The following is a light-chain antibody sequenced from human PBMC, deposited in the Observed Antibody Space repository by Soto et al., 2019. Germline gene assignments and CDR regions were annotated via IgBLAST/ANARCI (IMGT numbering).Light chain of an antibody. CDR1: SSDIGAYNY. V-gene: IGLV2-8*01. J-gene: IGLJ2*01. CDR3: CSHAGDSVV. Sequence: QSVLTQPPSASGSPGQSVTISCTGTSSDIGAYNYVSWFQQLPGEAPKLLIYDVTKRPSGVPDRFSGSKSGNTASLTVSGLLAEDEADYYCCSHAGDSVVFGGGTKVTVL. CDR2: DVT.